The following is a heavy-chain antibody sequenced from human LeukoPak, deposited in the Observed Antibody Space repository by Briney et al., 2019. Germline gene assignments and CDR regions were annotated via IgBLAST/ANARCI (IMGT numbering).Heavy chain of an antibody. CDR2: IYLGGST. Sequence: SETLSLTCTVSGDSISSASYYWGWIRQPPGKGLEWIGSIYLGGSTYYSPSLKSRVTISVDTSKNQFSLKLSSVTAADTAVYYCARPHPTLPLWGQGTLVTVSS. D-gene: IGHD1-26*01. V-gene: IGHV4-39*01. CDR1: GDSISSASYY. J-gene: IGHJ4*02. CDR3: ARPHPTLPL.